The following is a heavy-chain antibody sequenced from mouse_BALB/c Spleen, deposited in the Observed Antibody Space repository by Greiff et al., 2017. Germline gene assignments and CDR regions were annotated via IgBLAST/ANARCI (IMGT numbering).Heavy chain of an antibody. V-gene: IGHV5-9-3*01. CDR3: ARHEITGAWFAY. CDR1: GFTFSSYA. Sequence: EVQVVESGGGLVKPGGSLKLSCAASGFTFSSYAMSWVRQTPEKRLEWVATISSGGSYTYYPDSVKGRFTISRDNAKNTLYLQMSSLRSEDTAMYYCARHEITGAWFAYWGQGTLVTVSA. CDR2: ISSGGSYT. D-gene: IGHD4-1*01. J-gene: IGHJ3*01.